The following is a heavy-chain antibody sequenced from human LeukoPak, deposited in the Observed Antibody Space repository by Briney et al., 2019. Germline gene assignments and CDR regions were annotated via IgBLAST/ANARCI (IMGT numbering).Heavy chain of an antibody. V-gene: IGHV3-23*01. CDR1: GFTFSSYA. CDR2: ISGSAGST. J-gene: IGHJ3*02. CDR3: AKDRASDYHAFDI. D-gene: IGHD4-17*01. Sequence: GGSLRLSCAASGFTFSSYAMSWVRQAPGKGLEWVSSISGSAGSTYYADSVKGRFTISRDNSKNTLYLQMNSLRAEDTAVYYCAKDRASDYHAFDIWGQGTMVTVSS.